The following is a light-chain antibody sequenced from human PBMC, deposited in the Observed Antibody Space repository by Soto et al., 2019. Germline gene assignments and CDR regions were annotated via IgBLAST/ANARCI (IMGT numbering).Light chain of an antibody. J-gene: IGLJ1*01. CDR3: SSYTSDWGV. V-gene: IGLV2-14*01. CDR2: EVS. CDR1: SSDVGGYDF. Sequence: QSVLTQPASVSGSPGQSITISCTGTSSDVGGYDFVSWYQHHPGKAPKLIIYEVSTRPSGVSNRFSGSKSGNTASLTISGVQADDEADYYCSSYTSDWGVFGTGTKVT.